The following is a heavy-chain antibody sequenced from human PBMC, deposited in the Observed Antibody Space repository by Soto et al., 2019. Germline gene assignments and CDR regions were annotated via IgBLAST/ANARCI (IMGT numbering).Heavy chain of an antibody. CDR2: IYYSGST. CDR3: ARGVRYFDY. Sequence: SETLSLTCTVSGGSISSGGYYWSWIRQRPGKGMEWIGYIYYSGSTNSNPSLKSRVTISVDTSKNQFSLKLSSVSAADTAVYYCARGVRYFDYWGQGTLVTVSS. CDR1: GGSISSGGYY. D-gene: IGHD3-10*01. J-gene: IGHJ4*02. V-gene: IGHV4-61*08.